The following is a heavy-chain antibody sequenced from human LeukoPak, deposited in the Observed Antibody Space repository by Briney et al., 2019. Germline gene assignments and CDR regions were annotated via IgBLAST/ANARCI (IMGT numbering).Heavy chain of an antibody. V-gene: IGHV3-15*01. Sequence: GGSLRLSCAASGFTFSNAWMSWVRQAPGKGLEWVGCIKSKTDGGTTDYAAPVKGRFTISRDDSKNTLYLQMNSLKTEDTAVYYCTTANWAFDYWGQGTLVTVSS. CDR2: IKSKTDGGTT. D-gene: IGHD1-1*01. CDR3: TTANWAFDY. CDR1: GFTFSNAW. J-gene: IGHJ4*02.